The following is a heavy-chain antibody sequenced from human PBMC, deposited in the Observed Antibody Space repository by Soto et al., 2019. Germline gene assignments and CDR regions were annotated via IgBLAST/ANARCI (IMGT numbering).Heavy chain of an antibody. Sequence: SVKLSCKASGGTFSSYAISWVRQAPGQGLEWMGGIIPIFGTANYAQKFQGRVTITADESTSTAYMELSSLRSEDTAVYYCAACRYDFWSGYYNHWFDPWGQGTLVTVSS. D-gene: IGHD3-3*01. CDR3: AACRYDFWSGYYNHWFDP. V-gene: IGHV1-69*13. CDR2: IIPIFGTA. J-gene: IGHJ5*02. CDR1: GGTFSSYA.